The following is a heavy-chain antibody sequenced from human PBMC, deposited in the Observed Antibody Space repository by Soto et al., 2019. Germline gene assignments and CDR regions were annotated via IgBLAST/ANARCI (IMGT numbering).Heavy chain of an antibody. Sequence: GGSLRLSCTASGFTFGDYAMSWFRQAPGKGLEWVGFIRSKAYGGTTEYAASVKGRFTISRDDSKSIAYLQMNSPKTEDTAVYYRTRDPVGTYYDFWSGYPRPVDVWGQGTTVTVSS. J-gene: IGHJ6*02. CDR1: GFTFGDYA. V-gene: IGHV3-49*03. D-gene: IGHD3-3*01. CDR2: IRSKAYGGTT. CDR3: TRDPVGTYYDFWSGYPRPVDV.